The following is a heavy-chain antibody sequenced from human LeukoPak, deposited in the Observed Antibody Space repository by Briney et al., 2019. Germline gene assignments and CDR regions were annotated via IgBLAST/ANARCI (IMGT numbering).Heavy chain of an antibody. CDR1: GFRFNVQT. CDR2: MKEDGSEI. Sequence: GGSLRLSCVASGFRFNVQTMSWIRHAPGKGLDWVASMKEDGSEIRYVDSVKGRFTISRDNAKNSLDLQINSLTVEDTAIYYCVRDDGDVWGKGTTVTVSS. V-gene: IGHV3-7*01. CDR3: VRDDGDV. J-gene: IGHJ6*04.